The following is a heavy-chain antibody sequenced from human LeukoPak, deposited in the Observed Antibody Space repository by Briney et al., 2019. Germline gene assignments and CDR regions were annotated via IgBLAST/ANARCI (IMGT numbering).Heavy chain of an antibody. CDR1: GFTFSSYA. Sequence: PGGSLRLSCAASGFTFSSYAMSWVRQAPGKGLEWVSAISGSGGSTYYADSVKGRFTISRDNSKNTLYLQMNSLRAEDTAVYYCARRAWLSSPKERFLGYWGQGTLVTVSS. D-gene: IGHD3-9*01. CDR2: ISGSGGST. V-gene: IGHV3-23*01. J-gene: IGHJ4*02. CDR3: ARRAWLSSPKERFLGY.